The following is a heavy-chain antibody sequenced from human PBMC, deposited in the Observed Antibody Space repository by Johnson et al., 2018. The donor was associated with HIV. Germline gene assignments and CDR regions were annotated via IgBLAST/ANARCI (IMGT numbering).Heavy chain of an antibody. D-gene: IGHD3-3*01. J-gene: IGHJ3*02. CDR1: GFTVSSNE. CDR3: ARVRDYNVWSGQQSRHAFDI. Sequence: EVHLVESGGGVVRPGGSLRLSCAASGFTVSSNEMSWVRQAPGKGLEWVSSISGGSTYYADSVKGRFTISRDNSKNTLYLQMNSLRAEDTAVYYCARVRDYNVWSGQQSRHAFDIWGQGTMVTVSS. CDR2: ISGGST. V-gene: IGHV3-38-3*01.